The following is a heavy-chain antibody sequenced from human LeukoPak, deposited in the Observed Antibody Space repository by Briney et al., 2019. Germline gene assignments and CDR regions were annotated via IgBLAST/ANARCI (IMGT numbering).Heavy chain of an antibody. D-gene: IGHD3-22*01. CDR2: ISSSSSYI. Sequence: PGGSLRLSCAASGFTFSSYSMNWVRQAPGKGLEWVSSISSSSSYIYYADSVKGRFTISRDNAKNSLYLQMNSLRADDTAVYYCARVAPPGYDSSGYYYEVDYWGQGTLVTVSS. CDR3: ARVAPPGYDSSGYYYEVDY. J-gene: IGHJ4*02. V-gene: IGHV3-21*01. CDR1: GFTFSSYS.